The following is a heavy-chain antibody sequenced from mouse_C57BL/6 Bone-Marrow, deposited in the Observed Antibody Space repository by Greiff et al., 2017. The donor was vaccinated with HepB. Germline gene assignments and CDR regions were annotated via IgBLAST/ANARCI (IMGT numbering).Heavy chain of an antibody. CDR1: GYTFTSYW. D-gene: IGHD1-1*01. Sequence: VQLQQPGAELVKPGASVKMSCKASGYTFTSYWITWVKQRPGQGLEWIGDIYPGSGSTNYNEKFKSKATLTVDTSSSTAYMQLSSLTSEDSAVYYCARRDVITTVVDFDYWGQGTTLTVSS. J-gene: IGHJ2*01. V-gene: IGHV1-55*01. CDR3: ARRDVITTVVDFDY. CDR2: IYPGSGST.